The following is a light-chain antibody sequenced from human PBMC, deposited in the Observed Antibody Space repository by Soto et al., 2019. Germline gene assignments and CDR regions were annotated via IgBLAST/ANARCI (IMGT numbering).Light chain of an antibody. Sequence: DLQMTQSPSTLSASVGDRVTITCRASQSVGRSLAWYQQQRGKAPKLLIYGVSTLESGVPSRFSGFGSGTEFTLSISSLQPCDFGTYYCQQFYKGWTFGQGTRV. CDR3: QQFYKGWT. V-gene: IGKV1-5*01. J-gene: IGKJ1*01. CDR1: QSVGRS. CDR2: GVS.